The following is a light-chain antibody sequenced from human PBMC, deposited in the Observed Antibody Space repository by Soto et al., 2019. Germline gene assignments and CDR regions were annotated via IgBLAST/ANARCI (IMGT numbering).Light chain of an antibody. CDR1: SSDVGGYNY. J-gene: IGLJ1*01. V-gene: IGLV2-14*01. Sequence: QSALTQPASVSGSLGQSITISCTGTSSDVGGYNYVSWYQQHPGKAPKLIIYDVSNRPSGVSNRFSGSKSGNTASLTISGLQAEDEADYYCCSYTTTTTPYVFGTGTKVTVL. CDR3: CSYTTTTTPYV. CDR2: DVS.